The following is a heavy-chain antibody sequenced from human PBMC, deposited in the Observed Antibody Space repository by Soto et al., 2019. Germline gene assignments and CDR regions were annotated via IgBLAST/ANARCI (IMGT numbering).Heavy chain of an antibody. V-gene: IGHV5-51*01. D-gene: IGHD3-16*01. CDR3: FRGGVTSRTFDY. CDR1: GYIIKNYW. CDR2: IFPDDSDT. Sequence: PGESLKISCKASGYIIKNYWTGWVRQMPGQGLEWMGIIFPDDSDTRYSPSFQGHATISVDKSISTAYVQWSSLKASDSAIYYCFRGGVTSRTFDYWGQGTLVTVSS. J-gene: IGHJ4*02.